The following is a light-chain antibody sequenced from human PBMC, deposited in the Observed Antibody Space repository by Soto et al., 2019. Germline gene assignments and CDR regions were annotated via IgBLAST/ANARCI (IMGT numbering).Light chain of an antibody. Sequence: EVVMTQSPLSLPVTPGQPASISCRSRQSLAYIDGNTYLSLFQQRPDQYPRRLIYKVSNRESGVPDGFRSSGSVTDCTLKISRVEAEDGGVYYCMQGTHWPPYTFGQGTKLEIK. CDR1: QSLAYIDGNTY. CDR3: MQGTHWPPYT. V-gene: IGKV2-30*01. J-gene: IGKJ2*01. CDR2: KVS.